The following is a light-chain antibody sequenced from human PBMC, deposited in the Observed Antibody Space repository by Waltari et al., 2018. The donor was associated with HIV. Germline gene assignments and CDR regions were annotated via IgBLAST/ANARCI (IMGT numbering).Light chain of an antibody. CDR2: RAS. CDR1: QSVNTF. V-gene: IGKV3-20*01. Sequence: EIVLTQSPGTLSLSPGERGPLSCRTSQSVNTFLSWYQQKPGQAPRLLIFRASNRATGIPDRFSGSGSGTDFTLTISRLEPEDYAVYYCQQYDNSPFTFGPGTTVDVK. CDR3: QQYDNSPFT. J-gene: IGKJ3*01.